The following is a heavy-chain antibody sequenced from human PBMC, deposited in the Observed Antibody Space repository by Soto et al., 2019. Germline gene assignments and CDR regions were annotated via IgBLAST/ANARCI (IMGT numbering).Heavy chain of an antibody. V-gene: IGHV3-23*01. D-gene: IGHD2-21*02. J-gene: IGHJ4*02. CDR1: GFTFSSSA. CDR3: AKNCGGDCYTNFDY. Sequence: DVQLLESGGGLVQPGGSLRLSCAASGFTFSSSAMSWVRQAPGKGLEWVSGLSGSGGTTYYADSVKGRFTISRDNSKNTLDLQMNSLRAEDTALYYCAKNCGGDCYTNFDYWGQGTLVSVSS. CDR2: LSGSGGTT.